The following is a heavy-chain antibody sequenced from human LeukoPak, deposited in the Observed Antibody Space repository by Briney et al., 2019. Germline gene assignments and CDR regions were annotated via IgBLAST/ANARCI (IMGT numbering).Heavy chain of an antibody. CDR3: ASRNDILTGYVFYF. J-gene: IGHJ4*02. D-gene: IGHD3-9*01. CDR2: IYSISSS. Sequence: PPETLSLTCTVSGGSLSSSIYYWGWVRQPPGKGREWSGSIYSISSSSYNPSLKSRVTISLNTSKHQFSLILTSVTAAHTAVYYCASRNDILTGYVFYFWGQGTLVAVSS. V-gene: IGHV4-39*01. CDR1: GGSLSSSIYY.